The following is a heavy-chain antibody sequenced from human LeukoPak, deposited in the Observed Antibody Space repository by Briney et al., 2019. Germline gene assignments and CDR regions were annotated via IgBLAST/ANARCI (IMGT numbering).Heavy chain of an antibody. CDR2: TSSSGSTI. D-gene: IGHD2-8*01. J-gene: IGHJ4*02. CDR3: ARDLYCTNGVCLRVSDY. Sequence: GGSLRLSCAASGFTFSSYEMNWVRQAPGKGLEWVSYTSSSGSTIYYADSVKSRFTISRDNAKNSLYLQMNSLRAEDTAVYYCARDLYCTNGVCLRVSDYWGQGTLVTVSS. V-gene: IGHV3-48*03. CDR1: GFTFSSYE.